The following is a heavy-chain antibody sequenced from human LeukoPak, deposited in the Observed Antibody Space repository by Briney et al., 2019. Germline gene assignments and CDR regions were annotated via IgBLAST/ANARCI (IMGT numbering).Heavy chain of an antibody. CDR3: ARGVLDQWLGHDY. V-gene: IGHV1-2*02. CDR2: INPNSGGT. J-gene: IGHJ4*02. Sequence: GXSVKVSCKASGYTFTGYYMHWVRQAPGQGLEWMGWINPNSGGTNYAQKFQGRVTMTRDTSISTAYMELSRLRSNDTAVYYCARGVLDQWLGHDYWGQGTLVTVSS. D-gene: IGHD6-19*01. CDR1: GYTFTGYY.